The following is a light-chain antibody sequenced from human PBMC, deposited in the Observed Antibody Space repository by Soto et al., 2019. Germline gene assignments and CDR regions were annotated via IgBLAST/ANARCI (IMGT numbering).Light chain of an antibody. Sequence: DIQMTQSPSSLSASVGDRVTITCRASQSISSYLNWYQQKPGKAPKLLIYAASSLQSGVPSTFSGSGSGKEFTLTISSLQPEDFATYYCQQSYSTPLTFGGGTKVEIK. V-gene: IGKV1-39*01. CDR3: QQSYSTPLT. CDR2: AAS. CDR1: QSISSY. J-gene: IGKJ4*01.